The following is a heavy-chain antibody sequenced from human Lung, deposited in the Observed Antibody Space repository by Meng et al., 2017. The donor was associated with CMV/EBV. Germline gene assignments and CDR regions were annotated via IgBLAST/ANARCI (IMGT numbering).Heavy chain of an antibody. V-gene: IGHV4-38-2*02. CDR2: IFHGGTV. CDR3: ARERDYYPYMDV. CDR1: GYSITTSYF. J-gene: IGHJ6*02. Sequence: SETXSLTCTISGYSITTSYFWGWVRQPPGKGLEWIGSIFHGGTVYYNPSLKSRVTISLDTSKNQFSLRLDAVTAADTAVYYCARERDYYPYMDVWGRGTTVTVSS.